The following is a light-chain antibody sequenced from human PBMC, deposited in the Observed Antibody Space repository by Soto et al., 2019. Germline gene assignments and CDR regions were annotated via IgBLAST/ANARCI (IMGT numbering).Light chain of an antibody. CDR3: QQYNNWPPMA. CDR1: QSVSSN. J-gene: IGKJ1*01. CDR2: GAS. Sequence: EIVMTQSPATLSVSPGERATLSCRASQSVSSNLAWYQQKPGQAPRLLIYGASTRATGIPARFSGSGSRTELTLTISSLQSEDFAVYYCQQYNNWPPMAFGQGTKVEIK. V-gene: IGKV3-15*01.